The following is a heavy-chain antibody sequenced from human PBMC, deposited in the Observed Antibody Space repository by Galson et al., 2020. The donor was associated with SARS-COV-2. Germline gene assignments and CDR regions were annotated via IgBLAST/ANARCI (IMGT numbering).Heavy chain of an antibody. J-gene: IGHJ4*02. CDR2: ISSSSSRT. D-gene: IGHD3-3*01. CDR1: GFTFSTYS. CDR3: ARVTISGVIIKAGDY. Sequence: GESLKISCAASGFTFSTYSMNWVRQAPGKGLEWVSYISSSSSRTYYADSVKGRFTISRDDAKNSLFLQMNNLRVEDTAAYYCARVTISGVIIKAGDYWGQGTLVTVSS. V-gene: IGHV3-48*01.